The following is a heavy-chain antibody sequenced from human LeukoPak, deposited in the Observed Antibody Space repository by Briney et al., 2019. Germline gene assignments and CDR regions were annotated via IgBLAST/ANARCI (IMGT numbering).Heavy chain of an antibody. CDR3: ARVSGYDWESFYDY. D-gene: IGHD5-12*01. J-gene: IGHJ4*02. CDR2: IYYSGST. V-gene: IGHV4-59*01. Sequence: SETLSLTCTVSGGSISSYYWSWIRQPPGKGLEWIGYIYYSGSTNYNPSLKSRVTISVDTSKNQFSLKLSSVTAADTAMYYCARVSGYDWESFYDYWGQGSLVTISS. CDR1: GGSISSYY.